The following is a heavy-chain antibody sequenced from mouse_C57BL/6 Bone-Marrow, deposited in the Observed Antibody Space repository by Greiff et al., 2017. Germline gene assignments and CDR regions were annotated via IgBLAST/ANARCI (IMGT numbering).Heavy chain of an antibody. V-gene: IGHV5-9-1*02. Sequence: EVQLMESGEGLVKPGGSLKLSCAASGFTFSSYAMSWVRQTPEKRLEWVAYISSGGDYIYYADTVKGRFTISRDNARNTLYLQMSSLKSEDTAMYYCTTITLYYAMDDWGQGTSVTGSS. CDR1: GFTFSSYA. D-gene: IGHD1-1*01. CDR2: ISSGGDYI. J-gene: IGHJ4*01. CDR3: TTITLYYAMDD.